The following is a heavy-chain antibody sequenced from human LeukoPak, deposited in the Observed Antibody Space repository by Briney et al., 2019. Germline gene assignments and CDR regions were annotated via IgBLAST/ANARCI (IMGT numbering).Heavy chain of an antibody. J-gene: IGHJ4*02. CDR1: GYSFTSYW. CDR3: ARLLGAAAGSY. CDR2: IYPGDSDT. D-gene: IGHD6-13*01. V-gene: IGHV5-51*01. Sequence: GESLKIFCKGFGYSFTSYWIGWGRQMSGKGLEWMGIIYPGDSDTRYSPSFQGQVTISADKSISTAYLQWSSLKASDTAMYYCARLLGAAAGSYWGQGTLVTVSS.